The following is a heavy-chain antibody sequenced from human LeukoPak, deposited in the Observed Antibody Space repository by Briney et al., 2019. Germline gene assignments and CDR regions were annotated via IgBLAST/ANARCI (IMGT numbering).Heavy chain of an antibody. Sequence: SETLSLTCAVYGGSFSGYYWSWIRQPPGKGLEWIGEIYHSGSTNYNPSLKSRVTISVDKSKNQFSLKLSSVTAADTAVYYCARVLGEVVVIPIYNWFDPWGQGTLVTVSS. CDR3: ARVLGEVVVIPIYNWFDP. J-gene: IGHJ5*02. D-gene: IGHD3-22*01. CDR1: GGSFSGYY. CDR2: IYHSGST. V-gene: IGHV4-34*01.